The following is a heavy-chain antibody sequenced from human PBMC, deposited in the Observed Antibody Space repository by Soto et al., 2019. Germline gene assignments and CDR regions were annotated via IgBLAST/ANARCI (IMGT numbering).Heavy chain of an antibody. CDR3: ARDPKYNWHYVDYYYGMDV. CDR2: ISAYNGNT. V-gene: IGHV1-18*04. Sequence: ASVKVSCKASGYTFTSYGISWVRQAPGQGLEWMGWISAYNGNTNYAQKLQGRVTMTTDTSTSTAYMELRSLRSDDTAVYYCARDPKYNWHYVDYYYGMDVWGQGTTVTVSS. J-gene: IGHJ6*02. CDR1: GYTFTSYG. D-gene: IGHD1-7*01.